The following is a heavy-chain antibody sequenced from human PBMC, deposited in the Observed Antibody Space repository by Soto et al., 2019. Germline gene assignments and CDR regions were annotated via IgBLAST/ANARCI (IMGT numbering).Heavy chain of an antibody. D-gene: IGHD3-22*01. V-gene: IGHV4-34*01. CDR3: STRAYDTNGYYRFDP. CDR1: GGSFSGHS. J-gene: IGHJ5*01. Sequence: QVQLQQWGAGLLKPSETLSLTCAVYGGSFSGHSWTWIRQSPAQGLEWIGDINHSGRVHYRPSLKSRVTISLDTSKNLFSLTLSAVTAADTAMYYCSTRAYDTNGYYRFDPWGQGTVVTVSS. CDR2: INHSGRV.